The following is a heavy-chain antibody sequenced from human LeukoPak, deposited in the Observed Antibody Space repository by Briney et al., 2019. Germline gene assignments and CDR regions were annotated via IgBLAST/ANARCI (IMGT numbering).Heavy chain of an antibody. CDR1: GGSISSSFYY. J-gene: IGHJ4*02. CDR2: IYYSGNT. CDR3: ARLGQLAFDY. D-gene: IGHD6-13*01. Sequence: PSETLSLTCTVSGGSISSSFYYWGWLRQPPGTGLEWIGSIYYSGNTYYNPSLNSRVTISVDTSKNRFSLNLTSVTAADTAVYYCARLGQLAFDYWGQGTLVTVSS. V-gene: IGHV4-39*07.